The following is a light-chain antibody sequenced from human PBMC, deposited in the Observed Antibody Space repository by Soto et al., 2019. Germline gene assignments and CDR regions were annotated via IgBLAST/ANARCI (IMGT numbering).Light chain of an antibody. CDR3: QQRSNWPPIT. CDR1: ESVGSN. J-gene: IGKJ5*01. V-gene: IGKV3-15*01. Sequence: EIVMTQSPATLSVSPGERATLSCRASESVGSNLAWYQQKPGQAPRLLIHGASKRATGIPARFSGSGSGTEFTLTISSLQSEDLAVYYCQQRSNWPPITFGQGTRLEIK. CDR2: GAS.